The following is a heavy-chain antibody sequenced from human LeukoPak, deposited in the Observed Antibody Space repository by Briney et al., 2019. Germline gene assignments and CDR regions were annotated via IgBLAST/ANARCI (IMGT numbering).Heavy chain of an antibody. J-gene: IGHJ4*02. D-gene: IGHD2-21*02. CDR1: GFTFRSYG. Sequence: GGSLRLSCAASGFTFRSYGMHWVRQAPGKGLEWVAVIWFDGSKEYYADSAKGRFTISRDNPKNTVYLQMNSLRAEDTAVYYCARVVGVTEGWGYFDYGGQGALVTVSS. V-gene: IGHV3-33*01. CDR2: IWFDGSKE. CDR3: ARVVGVTEGWGYFDY.